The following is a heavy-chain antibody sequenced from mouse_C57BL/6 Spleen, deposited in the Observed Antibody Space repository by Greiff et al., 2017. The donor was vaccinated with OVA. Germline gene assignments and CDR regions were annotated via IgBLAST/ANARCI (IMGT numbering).Heavy chain of an antibody. CDR2: INPNNGGT. J-gene: IGHJ3*01. CDR1: GYTFTDYY. Sequence: EVQLQQSGPELVKPGASVKISCKASGYTFTDYYMNWVKQSHGKSLEWIGDINPNNGGTSYNQKFKGKATLTVDKSSSTAYMELRSLTSEDSAVYYCARSTVESSAYWGQGTLVTVSA. V-gene: IGHV1-26*01. D-gene: IGHD1-1*01. CDR3: ARSTVESSAY.